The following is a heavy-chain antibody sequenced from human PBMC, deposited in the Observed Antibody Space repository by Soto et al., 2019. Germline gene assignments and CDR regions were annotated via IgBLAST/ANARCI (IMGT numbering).Heavy chain of an antibody. Sequence: QVEMKESGGGVVQPGRSLRLSCAASGFTSSSYTMHWVRQARGKGLEWVAVISYEGSNKYYADSVKGRFIISRDNSKSTLYLQMNSLRAEDTAVDYSASEWRHDGLDYWGQGTLVAVSS. V-gene: IGHV3-30-3*01. CDR3: ASEWRHDGLDY. CDR1: GFTSSSYT. CDR2: ISYEGSNK. D-gene: IGHD5-18*01. J-gene: IGHJ4*02.